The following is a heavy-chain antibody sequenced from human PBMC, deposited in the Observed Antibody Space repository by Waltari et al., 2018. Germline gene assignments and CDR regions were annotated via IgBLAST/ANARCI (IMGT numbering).Heavy chain of an antibody. CDR2: ISSSGSTI. J-gene: IGHJ6*02. CDR3: ARRDGGIVVVIEGGMDV. CDR1: GFTFSSYE. D-gene: IGHD3-22*01. V-gene: IGHV3-48*03. Sequence: EVQLVESGGGLVQPGGSLRLSCAASGFTFSSYEMNWVRQAPGRGLEWVSYISSSGSTIYYADSVKGRFTISRDNAKNSLYLQMNSLRAEDMAVYYCARRDGGIVVVIEGGMDVWGQGTTVTVSS.